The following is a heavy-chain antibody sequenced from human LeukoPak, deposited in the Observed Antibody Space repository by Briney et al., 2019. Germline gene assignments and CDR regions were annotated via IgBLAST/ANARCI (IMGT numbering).Heavy chain of an antibody. CDR3: ATGYSSGGTWYNWFDP. CDR1: GYTLTELS. CDR2: FDPEDGET. Sequence: ASVKVSCKVSGYTLTELSMHWVRQAPGKGLEWMGGFDPEDGETIYAQKFQGRVTMTEDTSTDTAYMELSSLRSEDTAVYYCATGYSSGGTWYNWFDPWGQGTLVTVSS. J-gene: IGHJ5*02. V-gene: IGHV1-24*01. D-gene: IGHD6-19*01.